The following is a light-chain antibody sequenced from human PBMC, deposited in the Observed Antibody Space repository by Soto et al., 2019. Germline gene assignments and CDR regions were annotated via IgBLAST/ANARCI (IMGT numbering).Light chain of an antibody. Sequence: QSVLTQPRSVSGSPGQSVTISCTGTSSDVGGYNYVSWYQQHPGKAPKLMIYDVSKRPSGVPDRFSGSKSGNTASLTISGLQAEDEADYYCCSYAGNYTYVFGTGTKLTVL. J-gene: IGLJ1*01. CDR1: SSDVGGYNY. CDR2: DVS. CDR3: CSYAGNYTYV. V-gene: IGLV2-11*01.